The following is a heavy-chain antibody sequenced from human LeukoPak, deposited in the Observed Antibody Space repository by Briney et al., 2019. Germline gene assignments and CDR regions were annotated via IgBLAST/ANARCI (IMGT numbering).Heavy chain of an antibody. V-gene: IGHV1-18*04. J-gene: IGHJ5*01. CDR2: ISAYNGDT. D-gene: IGHD1-1*01. CDR1: GYFFTSYS. Sequence: ASVKVSCKTSGYFFTSYSINWVRQAPGQGREWMGWISAYNGDTNYAQKFQGRVTMTTDTSTSTAYMELRSLIFDDTALYFCARGDPGTTANWFDSWGQGTLVTVSS. CDR3: ARGDPGTTANWFDS.